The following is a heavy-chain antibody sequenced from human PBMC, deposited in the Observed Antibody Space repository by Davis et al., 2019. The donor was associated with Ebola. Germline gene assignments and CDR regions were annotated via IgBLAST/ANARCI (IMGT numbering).Heavy chain of an antibody. CDR3: AIDNYYDSRGWFDP. J-gene: IGHJ5*02. CDR1: GFTFSSYW. D-gene: IGHD3-22*01. V-gene: IGHV3-7*01. Sequence: PGGSLRLSCAASGFTFSSYWMSWVRQAPGKGLEWVANIKQDGSEKYYVDSVKGRFTISRDNAKNSLYLQMNSLRDEDTAVYYCAIDNYYDSRGWFDPWGQGTLVTVSS. CDR2: IKQDGSEK.